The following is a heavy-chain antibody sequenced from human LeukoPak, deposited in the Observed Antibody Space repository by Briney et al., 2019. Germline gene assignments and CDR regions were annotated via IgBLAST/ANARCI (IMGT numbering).Heavy chain of an antibody. J-gene: IGHJ3*02. V-gene: IGHV3-13*01. CDR1: GFAFSSFD. CDR3: ARDRFGERTFEK. Sequence: PRGSLRLSCAASGFAFSSFDMLWVRQSPRKGLEWVARILTNGDTDYGASVEGRFTISRENAKSYVYLQMNSLRDGDTAVYYCARDRFGERTFEKWGQGTMVTVSS. D-gene: IGHD3-10*01. CDR2: ILTNGDT.